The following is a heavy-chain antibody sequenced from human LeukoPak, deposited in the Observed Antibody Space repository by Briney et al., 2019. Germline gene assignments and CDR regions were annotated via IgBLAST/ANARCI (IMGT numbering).Heavy chain of an antibody. CDR2: IYPGDSET. J-gene: IGHJ6*03. CDR1: GYNFTNYW. V-gene: IGHV5-51*01. D-gene: IGHD5-12*01. Sequence: GESLKISCKGSGYNFTNYWIGWVRQMPGKGLEWMGIIYPGDSETRYSPSFEGQVTISVDKSISTAYLHVNSLRPEDTAVYYCAKGSGYEAQYYYYYMDVWAKGPRSPSP. CDR3: AKGSGYEAQYYYYYMDV.